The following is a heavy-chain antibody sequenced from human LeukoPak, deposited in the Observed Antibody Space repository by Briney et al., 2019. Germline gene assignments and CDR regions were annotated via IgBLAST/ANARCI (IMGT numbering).Heavy chain of an antibody. J-gene: IGHJ3*02. CDR3: ARLMSFGGAFDI. Sequence: SETLSLTCTVSGGSISSSSYYWGWIRQPPGKGLEWIGSTYYSGSTYCNPSLKSRVTISVDTSKNQFSLKLSSVTAADTAVYYCARLMSFGGAFDIWGQGTMVTVSS. V-gene: IGHV4-39*07. CDR1: GGSISSSSYY. CDR2: TYYSGST. D-gene: IGHD3-16*01.